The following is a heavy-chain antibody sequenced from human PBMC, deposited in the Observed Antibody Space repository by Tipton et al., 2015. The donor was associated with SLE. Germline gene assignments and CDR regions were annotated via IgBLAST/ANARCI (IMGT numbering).Heavy chain of an antibody. CDR3: VREGDTAFDY. J-gene: IGHJ4*02. D-gene: IGHD5-18*01. CDR1: GFTFSSYA. V-gene: IGHV3-23*01. CDR2: IRGSGSGT. Sequence: SLRLSCAASGFTFSSYAMSWVRQVPGKGLEWVSAIRGSGSGTYYADSVKGRFTISRDDSKNTVYLQMNSLRAEDSALYYCVREGDTAFDYWGQGTLVSVSS.